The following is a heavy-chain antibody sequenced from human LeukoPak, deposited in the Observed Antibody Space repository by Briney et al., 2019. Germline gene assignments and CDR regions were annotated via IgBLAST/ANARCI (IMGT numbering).Heavy chain of an antibody. J-gene: IGHJ4*02. V-gene: IGHV3-7*01. D-gene: IGHD2-15*01. Sequence: GGSLRLSRAASGFTFSSYWMSWVRQAPGKGLEWVANIKQDGSEKYYVDSVKGRFTISRDNAKNSLYLQMNSLRAEDTAVYYCARDEGGPLGGLLDYWGQGTLVTVSS. CDR1: GFTFSSYW. CDR3: ARDEGGPLGGLLDY. CDR2: IKQDGSEK.